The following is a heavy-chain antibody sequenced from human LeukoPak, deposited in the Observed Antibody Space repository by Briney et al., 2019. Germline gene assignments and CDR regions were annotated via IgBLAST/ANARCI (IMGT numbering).Heavy chain of an antibody. J-gene: IGHJ5*02. CDR1: GGSISSYY. D-gene: IGHD2-15*01. V-gene: IGHV4-4*07. Sequence: SETLSLTCTVSGGSISSYYWSWIRQPTGKGLEWIGRIYTSGSTNYNPSLKSRVTMSVDTSKNQFSLKLSSVTAADTAVYYCARDRTCSGGSCYGLVNWFDPWGQGTLVTVSS. CDR2: IYTSGST. CDR3: ARDRTCSGGSCYGLVNWFDP.